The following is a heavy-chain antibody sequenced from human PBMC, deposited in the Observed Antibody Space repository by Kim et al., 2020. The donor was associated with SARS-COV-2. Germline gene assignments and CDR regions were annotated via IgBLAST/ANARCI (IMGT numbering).Heavy chain of an antibody. V-gene: IGHV3-53*01. CDR1: GFTVSSNY. Sequence: GGSLRLSCAASGFTVSSNYMSWVRQAPGKGLEWVSVIYSGGSTYYADSVKGRFTISRDNSKNTLYLQMNSLRAEDTAVYYCARDGPSYYYDSSGYYFPPYFDYWGQGTLVTVSS. D-gene: IGHD3-22*01. CDR3: ARDGPSYYYDSSGYYFPPYFDY. CDR2: IYSGGST. J-gene: IGHJ4*02.